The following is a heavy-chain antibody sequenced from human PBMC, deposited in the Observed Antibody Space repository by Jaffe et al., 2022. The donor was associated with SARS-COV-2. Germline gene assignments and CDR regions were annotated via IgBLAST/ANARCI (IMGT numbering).Heavy chain of an antibody. CDR2: ISYDGSNK. D-gene: IGHD5-12*01. CDR1: GFTFSSYA. J-gene: IGHJ4*02. V-gene: IGHV3-30-3*01. Sequence: QVQLVESGGGVVQPGRSLRLSCAASGFTFSSYAMHWVRQAPGKGLEWVAVISYDGSNKYYADSVKGRFTISRDNSKNTLYLQMNSLRAEDTAVYYCARDLIVATITFDYWGQGTLVTVSS. CDR3: ARDLIVATITFDY.